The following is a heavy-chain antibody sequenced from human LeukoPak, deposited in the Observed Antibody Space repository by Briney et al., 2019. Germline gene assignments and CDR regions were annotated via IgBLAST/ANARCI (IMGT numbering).Heavy chain of an antibody. D-gene: IGHD2-2*01. CDR1: GYTFASYG. CDR2: FDPEDGET. CDR3: ATTGIIGAIVVVPAAMDY. V-gene: IGHV1-24*01. Sequence: ASVKVSCKASGYTFASYGISWVRQAPGKGLEWMGGFDPEDGETIYAQKFQGRVTMTEDTSTDTAYMELSSLRSEDTAVYYCATTGIIGAIVVVPAAMDYWGQGTLVTVSS. J-gene: IGHJ4*02.